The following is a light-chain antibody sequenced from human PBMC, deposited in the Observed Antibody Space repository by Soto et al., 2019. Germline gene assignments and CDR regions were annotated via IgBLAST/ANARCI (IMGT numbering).Light chain of an antibody. CDR2: EVS. V-gene: IGLV2-14*01. CDR1: SSDVGGYNY. J-gene: IGLJ2*01. Sequence: QSALTQPASVSGSPGQSITISCTGTSSDVGGYNYVSWYQQHPGKAPKLMIYEVSNRPSGVSHRFSGSKSGNTASLTIAGLQAEDEADYYWSSYTSSSPVVFGGGAKLTVL. CDR3: SSYTSSSPVV.